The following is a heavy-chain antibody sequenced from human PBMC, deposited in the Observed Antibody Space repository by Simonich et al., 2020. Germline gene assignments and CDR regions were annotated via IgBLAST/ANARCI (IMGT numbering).Heavy chain of an antibody. Sequence: QVQLVQSGAEVKKPGASVKVSCKASGYTFTSYGISWVGQAPGQGLEWMGWISAYNGNPNYAQKLQGRVTMTTDTSTSTAYMELRSLRSDDTAVYYCARASRGTWWYYYFDYWGQGTLVTVSS. J-gene: IGHJ4*02. CDR2: ISAYNGNP. CDR1: GYTFTSYG. V-gene: IGHV1-18*01. CDR3: ARASRGTWWYYYFDY. D-gene: IGHD2-15*01.